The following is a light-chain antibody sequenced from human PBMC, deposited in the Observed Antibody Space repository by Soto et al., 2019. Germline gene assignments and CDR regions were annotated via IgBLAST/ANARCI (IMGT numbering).Light chain of an antibody. CDR3: QQYAGSRLT. V-gene: IGKV3-20*01. CDR2: ATS. J-gene: IGKJ4*02. Sequence: DIVLTQSPGTLSLSPGERATLSCRASQSVGSAYLAWYQHKPGQAPRLLIYATSSRATGIADTFTGSGSDTDCTLTISRLEPEDFAVYYCQQYAGSRLTFGGGTKVEV. CDR1: QSVGSAY.